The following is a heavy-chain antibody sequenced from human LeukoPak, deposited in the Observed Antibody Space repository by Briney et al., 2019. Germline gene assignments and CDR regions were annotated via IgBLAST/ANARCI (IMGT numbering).Heavy chain of an antibody. D-gene: IGHD1-26*01. CDR1: GGSISRGRYY. J-gene: IGHJ4*02. CDR2: IYYSGST. Sequence: SETLTLTCTVSGGSISRGRYYWRRVRQHPGKGLVLHGYIYYSGSTYYNPSLKSRVTISVDTSKNQFSLKLSSVTAADTAVYYCARERVVGATNFDYWGQGTLVTVSS. V-gene: IGHV4-31*03. CDR3: ARERVVGATNFDY.